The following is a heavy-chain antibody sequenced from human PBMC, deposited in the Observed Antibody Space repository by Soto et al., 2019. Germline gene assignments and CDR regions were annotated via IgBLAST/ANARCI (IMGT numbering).Heavy chain of an antibody. D-gene: IGHD6-19*01. J-gene: IGHJ4*02. V-gene: IGHV3-23*01. Sequence: GSLRLSCAASGFTFTNYAMSWVRQAPGKGLEWVSGISASGRDTYYADSVKDRFTISRDGSKNTLYLQMNSLRAEDTAIYYCAKGKTSGWYYFDSWGQGALVTVSS. CDR1: GFTFTNYA. CDR2: ISASGRDT. CDR3: AKGKTSGWYYFDS.